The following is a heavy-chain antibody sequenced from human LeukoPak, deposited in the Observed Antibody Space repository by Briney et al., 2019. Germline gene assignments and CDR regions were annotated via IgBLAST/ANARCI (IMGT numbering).Heavy chain of an antibody. V-gene: IGHV4-34*01. D-gene: IGHD2-15*01. J-gene: IGHJ5*02. CDR3: ARELRCSGGSCSDWFDP. Sequence: SETLSLTCAVYGGSFSGYYWSWIRRPPGKGLEWIGEINHSGSTNYNPSLKSRVTISVDTSKNQFSLKLSSVTAADTAVYYCARELRCSGGSCSDWFDPWGQGTLVTVSS. CDR1: GGSFSGYY. CDR2: INHSGST.